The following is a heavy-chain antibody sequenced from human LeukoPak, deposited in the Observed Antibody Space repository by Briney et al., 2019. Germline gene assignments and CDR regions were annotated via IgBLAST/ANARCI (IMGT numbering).Heavy chain of an antibody. CDR2: ISSSSSTI. CDR3: AREIAYGGDY. J-gene: IGHJ4*02. D-gene: IGHD4-23*01. V-gene: IGHV3-48*01. Sequence: GGSLRLSCAASGFTFSSYSMNWVRQAPGKWLEWVSYISSSSSTIYYAASVKGRFTISRDNAKNSLYLQMNSLRAEDTAVYYCAREIAYGGDYWGQGTLVTVSS. CDR1: GFTFSSYS.